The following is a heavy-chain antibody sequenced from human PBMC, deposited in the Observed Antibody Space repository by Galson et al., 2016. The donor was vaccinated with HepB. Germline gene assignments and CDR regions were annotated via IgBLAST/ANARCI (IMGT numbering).Heavy chain of an antibody. V-gene: IGHV2-5*02. CDR1: GFSLTTNGVG. Sequence: PALVKPTQTLTLACTFSGFSLTTNGVGVGWIRQPPGKALEWLAVIFWDGDRHFSPSLQTRLTITKDNPKSQVVLTMTNMDPVDTATYHCARLAWRGFDNTGTKYLFDIWGQGALVTVSA. CDR3: ARLAWRGFDNTGTKYLFDI. D-gene: IGHD1-14*01. J-gene: IGHJ4*02. CDR2: IFWDGDR.